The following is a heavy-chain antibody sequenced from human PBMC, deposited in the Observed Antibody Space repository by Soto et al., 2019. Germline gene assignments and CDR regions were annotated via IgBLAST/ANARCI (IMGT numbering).Heavy chain of an antibody. CDR3: ARELNTDPSAYYSFAY. D-gene: IGHD3-22*01. CDR1: GYTFTAYG. CDR2: VSTNNADT. J-gene: IGHJ4*02. V-gene: IGHV1-18*01. Sequence: QVLLVQSGPEVKMPGASVKVSCKTSGYTFTAYGLAWLRQAPGQRPEWMGWVSTNNADTNYAPRLQGRVTMTTDNSTTTAYMEWRSLSYDDTAVDYCARELNTDPSAYYSFAYWGQGTLVTVSS.